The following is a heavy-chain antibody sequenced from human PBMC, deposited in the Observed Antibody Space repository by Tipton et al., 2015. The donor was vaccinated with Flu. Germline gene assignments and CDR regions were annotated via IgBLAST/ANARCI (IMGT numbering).Heavy chain of an antibody. J-gene: IGHJ4*02. CDR3: TTDHPRQVVGFDY. Sequence: GSLRLSCAASGFTFSDAWMSWVRQGPGKGLEWVGRIKRKTDGGTTDYAAPVKGRFTISRDDSKTTLYLQMNSLKTEDPAVYYCTTDHPRQVVGFDYWGQGILVTVSS. V-gene: IGHV3-15*01. CDR1: GFTFSDAW. D-gene: IGHD3-10*01. CDR2: IKRKTDGGTT.